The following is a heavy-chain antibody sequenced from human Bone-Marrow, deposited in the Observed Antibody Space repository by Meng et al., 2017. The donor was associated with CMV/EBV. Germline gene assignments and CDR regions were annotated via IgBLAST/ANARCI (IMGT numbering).Heavy chain of an antibody. J-gene: IGHJ5*02. Sequence: GGSLRLSCAASGFTFSDYYMSWIRQAPGKGLEWVSYISSSGSTIYYADSVKGRFTISRDNAKNSLYLQMNSLRAEDTAVYYCAREGYSSSSVSRFDPWGQGTLVTVSS. D-gene: IGHD6-6*01. V-gene: IGHV3-11*04. CDR3: AREGYSSSSVSRFDP. CDR1: GFTFSDYY. CDR2: ISSSGSTI.